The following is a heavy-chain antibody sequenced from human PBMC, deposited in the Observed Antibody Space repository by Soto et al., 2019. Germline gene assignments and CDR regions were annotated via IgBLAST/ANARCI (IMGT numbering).Heavy chain of an antibody. V-gene: IGHV1-69*13. CDR3: ARLKGFYDSSGYYFDY. CDR2: IIPIFGTA. Sequence: SVKVSCKASGGTFSSYAISWVRQAPGQGLERMGGIIPIFGTANYAQKFQGRVTITADESTSTAYMELSSLRSEDTAVYYCARLKGFYDSSGYYFDYWGQGTLVTVSS. J-gene: IGHJ4*02. D-gene: IGHD3-22*01. CDR1: GGTFSSYA.